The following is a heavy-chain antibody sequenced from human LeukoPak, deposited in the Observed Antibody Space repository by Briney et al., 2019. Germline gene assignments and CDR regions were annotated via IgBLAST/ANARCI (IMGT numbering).Heavy chain of an antibody. J-gene: IGHJ5*02. CDR3: ARDKGVIGSSSPGWFDP. D-gene: IGHD6-6*01. Sequence: GGSLRLSCAASGFTFSSYAMHWVRQALGKGLEWVAVISYDGSNKYYADSVKGRFTISRDNSKNTLYLQMNSLRAEDTAVYYCARDKGVIGSSSPGWFDPWGQGTLVTVSS. CDR1: GFTFSSYA. V-gene: IGHV3-30-3*01. CDR2: ISYDGSNK.